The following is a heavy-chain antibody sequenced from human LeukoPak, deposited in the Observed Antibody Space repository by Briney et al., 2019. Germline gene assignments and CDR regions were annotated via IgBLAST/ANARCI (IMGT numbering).Heavy chain of an antibody. CDR2: LNTNGGGT. J-gene: IGHJ5*02. Sequence: GASVKVSCKASGYTFTAYYIHWVRQAPGQGLEWMGWLNTNGGGTKCAQNFQGRVTMTRDTSINTAYMELSGLRSDDTAVYYCARGTGSSWFDLWGQGTLVTVSS. CDR3: ARGTGSSWFDL. D-gene: IGHD1-26*01. V-gene: IGHV1-2*02. CDR1: GYTFTAYY.